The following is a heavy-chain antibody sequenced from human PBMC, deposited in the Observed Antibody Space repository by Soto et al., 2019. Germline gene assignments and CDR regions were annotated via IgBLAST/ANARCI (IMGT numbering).Heavy chain of an antibody. CDR3: ARPIAAAGYFYYGMDV. D-gene: IGHD6-13*01. Sequence: QVQLVQSGAEVKKPGASVKVSCKASGYTFTSYGISWVRQAPGQGLEWMGWISAYSGNTNYAQKLQGRVTMTTDTSTSTAYKELRSLRSDDTAVYYCARPIAAAGYFYYGMDVWGQGTTVTVSS. CDR2: ISAYSGNT. CDR1: GYTFTSYG. J-gene: IGHJ6*02. V-gene: IGHV1-18*01.